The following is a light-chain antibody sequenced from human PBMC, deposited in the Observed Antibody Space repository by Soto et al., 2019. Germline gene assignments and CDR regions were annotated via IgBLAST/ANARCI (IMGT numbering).Light chain of an antibody. CDR1: SSNIGSKS. CDR3: AAWDDSLNVLV. V-gene: IGLV1-44*01. CDR2: SNN. J-gene: IGLJ2*01. Sequence: QAVVTQPPSVSGTPGQRVTISCSGSSSNIGSKSVSWYQHLPQTAPKLLIYSNNQRPSGVPDRFSGSKSGTSASLAISGLQSDDDTQYSCAAWDDSLNVLVFGGGTKLTVL.